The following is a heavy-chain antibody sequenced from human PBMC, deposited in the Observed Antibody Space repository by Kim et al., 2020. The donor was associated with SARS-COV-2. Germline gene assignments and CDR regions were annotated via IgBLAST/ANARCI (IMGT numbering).Heavy chain of an antibody. CDR3: ARGADEDAPPSDFDY. J-gene: IGHJ4*02. CDR2: ISSSSSYI. V-gene: IGHV3-21*01. Sequence: GGSLRLSCAASGFTFSSYSMNWVRQAPGKGLEWVSSISSSSSYIYYADSVKGRFTISRDNAKNSLYLQMNSLRAEDTAVYYCARGADEDAPPSDFDYWGQGTLVTVSS. CDR1: GFTFSSYS.